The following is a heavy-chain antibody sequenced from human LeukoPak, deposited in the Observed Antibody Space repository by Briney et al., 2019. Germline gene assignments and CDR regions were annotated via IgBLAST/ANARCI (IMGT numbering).Heavy chain of an antibody. D-gene: IGHD3-22*01. V-gene: IGHV4-38-2*02. CDR3: ARVNSSGYYEYFDY. J-gene: IGHJ4*02. CDR2: IYHSGST. CDR1: GYSISSGYY. Sequence: SETLSLTCTVSGYSISSGYYWGWIRQPPGKGLEWIGSIYHSGSTYYNPSLKSRVTISVDTSKNQFSLKLSSVTAADTAVYYCARVNSSGYYEYFDYWAREPWSPSPQ.